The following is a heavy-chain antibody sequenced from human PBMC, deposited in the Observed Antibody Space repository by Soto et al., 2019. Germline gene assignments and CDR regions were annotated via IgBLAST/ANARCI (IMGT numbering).Heavy chain of an antibody. CDR2: ISYDGRNK. D-gene: IGHD6-25*01. Sequence: QVQLVESGGGVVQPGRSLRLSCAASGFTFSSYGMHWVRQAPGKGLEWVAVISYDGRNKYYADSVKGRFTISRDNSKNTLDLQMNSLRAEDTAVYYCAKDRRPNYYYGMDVWGQGTTVTVSS. V-gene: IGHV3-30*18. CDR3: AKDRRPNYYYGMDV. J-gene: IGHJ6*02. CDR1: GFTFSSYG.